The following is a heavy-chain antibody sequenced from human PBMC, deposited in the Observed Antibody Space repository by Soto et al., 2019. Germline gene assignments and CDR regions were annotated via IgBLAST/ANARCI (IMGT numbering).Heavy chain of an antibody. V-gene: IGHV3-11*01. CDR3: ARDQVAVAGDAFGI. J-gene: IGHJ3*02. CDR2: ISSSGSTI. CDR1: GFTFSDYY. D-gene: IGHD6-19*01. Sequence: PGGSLRLSCAASGFTFSDYYMSWIRQAPGKGLEWVSYISSSGSTIYYADSVKGRFTISRDNAKNSLYLQMNSLRAEDTAVYYCARDQVAVAGDAFGIWGQGTMVTVSS.